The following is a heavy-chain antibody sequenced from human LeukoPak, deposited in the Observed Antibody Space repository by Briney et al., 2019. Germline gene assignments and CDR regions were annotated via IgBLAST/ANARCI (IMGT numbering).Heavy chain of an antibody. V-gene: IGHV1-69*04. Sequence: SVKVSCKASGGTFSSYAISWVRQAPGQGLEWMGRIIPILGIANYAQKFQGRVTITADKSTSTAYTELSSLRSEDTAVYYCARGLAAAGTDYWGQGTLVTVSS. CDR1: GGTFSSYA. D-gene: IGHD6-13*01. J-gene: IGHJ4*02. CDR3: ARGLAAAGTDY. CDR2: IIPILGIA.